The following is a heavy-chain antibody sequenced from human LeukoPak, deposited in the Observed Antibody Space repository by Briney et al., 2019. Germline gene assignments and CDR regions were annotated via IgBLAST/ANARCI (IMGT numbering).Heavy chain of an antibody. CDR3: ARDAIYGSGSYSPRPSKFDP. CDR2: INPNSGGT. CDR1: GYTFTGYY. Sequence: ASVKVSCKASGYTFTGYYMYWVRQAPGQGLEWMGRINPNSGGTNYAQKFRGRVTMTRDTSISTAYMELSRLRSDDTAVYYCARDAIYGSGSYSPRPSKFDPWGQGTLVTVSS. D-gene: IGHD3-10*01. J-gene: IGHJ5*02. V-gene: IGHV1-2*06.